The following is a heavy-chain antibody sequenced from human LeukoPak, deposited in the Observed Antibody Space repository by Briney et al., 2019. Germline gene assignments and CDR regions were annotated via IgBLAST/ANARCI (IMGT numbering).Heavy chain of an antibody. CDR1: GGSISSNNW. V-gene: IGHV4-4*02. J-gene: IGHJ4*02. CDR3: ARCSPICASGSSDY. D-gene: IGHD3-10*01. Sequence: SETLSLTCAVSGGSISSNNWWSWVRQPPGKGLEWIGEIYHSGSTNYNPSLKSRVTISVDKSKNQFSLKLSSVTAADTAVYYCARCSPICASGSSDYWGQGTLVTVSS. CDR2: IYHSGST.